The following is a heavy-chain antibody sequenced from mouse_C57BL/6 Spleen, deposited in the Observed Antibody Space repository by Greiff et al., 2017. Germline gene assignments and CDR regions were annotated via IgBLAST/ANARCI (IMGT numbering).Heavy chain of an antibody. CDR2: ISSGSSTI. V-gene: IGHV5-17*01. CDR3: ARPVTTVVGPYFDV. D-gene: IGHD1-1*01. Sequence: EVQLQQSGGGLVKPGGSLKLSCAASGFTFSDYGMHWVRQAPEKGLEWVAYISSGSSTIYYADTVKGRFTISRDNAKNTLFLQMTSLRSEDTAMYYCARPVTTVVGPYFDVWGTGTTVTVSS. J-gene: IGHJ1*03. CDR1: GFTFSDYG.